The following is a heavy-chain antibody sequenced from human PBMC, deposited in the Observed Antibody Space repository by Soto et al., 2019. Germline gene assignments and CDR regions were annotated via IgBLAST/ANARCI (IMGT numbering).Heavy chain of an antibody. CDR2: IYYDGST. CDR1: GGSINNNNYY. Sequence: PSETLCLTCTVSGGSINNNNYYWAWIRQPPGKGLSWIASIYYDGSTYYNSSLKSRVTISRDTSKNHFSLRLTSMTAADTAVYYCATVLVGATRHPDSDSWGQGTLVTVSS. D-gene: IGHD2-15*01. J-gene: IGHJ4*02. V-gene: IGHV4-39*02. CDR3: ATVLVGATRHPDSDS.